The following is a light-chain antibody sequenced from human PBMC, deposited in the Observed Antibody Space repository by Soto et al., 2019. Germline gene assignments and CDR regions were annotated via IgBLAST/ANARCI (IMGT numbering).Light chain of an antibody. J-gene: IGKJ1*01. CDR3: QQYNTYPWT. Sequence: DIQMTQSPSTLSASVGDTVTITCRASQSISNWLAWYQQRPGKAPNLLIYKASSLEGGVPSRFSGSGSGTDFTLTISSLQPDDFATYDCQQYNTYPWTFGQGTRVE. CDR1: QSISNW. CDR2: KAS. V-gene: IGKV1-5*03.